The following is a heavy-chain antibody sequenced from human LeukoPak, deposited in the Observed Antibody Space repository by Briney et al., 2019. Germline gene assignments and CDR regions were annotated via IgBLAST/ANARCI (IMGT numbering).Heavy chain of an antibody. CDR1: GYTFTSYY. J-gene: IGHJ5*02. Sequence: ASVKVSCKASGYTFTSYYMHWVRQAPGQGLEWMGIINPSGGSTSYAQRFQGRVSMTRDTSTSTVYMELSSLGSEDTAVYYCARDLVVVVPAAMPVGWFDPWGQGTLVTVSS. CDR3: ARDLVVVVPAAMPVGWFDP. V-gene: IGHV1-46*01. D-gene: IGHD2-2*01. CDR2: INPSGGST.